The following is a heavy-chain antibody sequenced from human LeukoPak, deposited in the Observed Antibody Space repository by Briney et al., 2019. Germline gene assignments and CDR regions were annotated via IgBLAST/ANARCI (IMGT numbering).Heavy chain of an antibody. Sequence: GASLKISCKGSGYSFTSYWIGWVRQMPGKGLGWMGIIYPGDSDTRYSPSFQGQVTISADKSISTAYLQWSSLKASDTAMYYCARPYDILTGSYPLGYWGQGTLVTVSS. CDR1: GYSFTSYW. V-gene: IGHV5-51*01. CDR3: ARPYDILTGSYPLGY. CDR2: IYPGDSDT. J-gene: IGHJ4*02. D-gene: IGHD3-9*01.